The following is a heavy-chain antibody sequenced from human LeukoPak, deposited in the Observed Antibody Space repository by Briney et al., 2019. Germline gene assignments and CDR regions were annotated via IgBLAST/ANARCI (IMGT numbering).Heavy chain of an antibody. CDR1: GASFSSGSYY. Sequence: SETLSLTCTVSGASFSSGSYYWSWIRQPPGKGLEWIGEINHSGSTNYNPSLKSRVTISVDTSKNQFSLKLSSVTAADTAVYYCARGLGVLDPWGQGTLVTVSS. V-gene: IGHV4-39*07. CDR2: INHSGST. CDR3: ARGLGVLDP. J-gene: IGHJ5*02. D-gene: IGHD3-10*01.